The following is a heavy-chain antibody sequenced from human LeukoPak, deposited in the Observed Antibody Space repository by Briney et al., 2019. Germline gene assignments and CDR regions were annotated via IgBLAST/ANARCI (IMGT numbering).Heavy chain of an antibody. CDR1: GGSISSGSYY. V-gene: IGHV4-61*02. J-gene: IGHJ4*02. CDR2: IYTSGST. CDR3: ARGSDSSSWYSFDY. Sequence: PSETLSLTCTVSGGSISSGSYYWSWIRQPAGKGLEWIGRIYTSGSTNYNPSLKSRVTTSVDTSKNQFSLKLSSVTAADTAVYYCARGSDSSSWYSFDYWGQGTLVTVSS. D-gene: IGHD6-13*01.